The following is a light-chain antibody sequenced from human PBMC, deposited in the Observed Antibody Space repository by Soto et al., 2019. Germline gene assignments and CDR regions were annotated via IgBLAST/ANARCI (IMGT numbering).Light chain of an antibody. CDR2: EVS. J-gene: IGLJ1*01. Sequence: QSVLTKLVSVSGSHGHSITISCNKISSDVGSYNFVSWYQQHPGKVPKVMIYEVSKRPSGVSDRFSGSKSGNTASLTISGLQAEDEADYYCCADAGKSTYVFGTGTKVTVL. CDR1: SSDVGSYNF. CDR3: CADAGKSTYV. V-gene: IGLV2-23*02.